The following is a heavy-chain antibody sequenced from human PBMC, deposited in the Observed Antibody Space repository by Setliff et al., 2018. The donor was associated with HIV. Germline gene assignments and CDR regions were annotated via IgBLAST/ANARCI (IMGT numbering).Heavy chain of an antibody. CDR1: GYNFTSHD. V-gene: IGHV1-8*01. D-gene: IGHD2-2*01. CDR3: ARGYCSSTSCYGIYYFDN. Sequence: ASVKVSCKASGYNFTSHDINWVRQAPGQGLEWMGWMNPKSGNTGYARKFQGRVTMTRKTSISTAYMELRSLRSDDTAVYYCARGYCSSTSCYGIYYFDNWVQGTPVTVSS. J-gene: IGHJ4*02. CDR2: MNPKSGNT.